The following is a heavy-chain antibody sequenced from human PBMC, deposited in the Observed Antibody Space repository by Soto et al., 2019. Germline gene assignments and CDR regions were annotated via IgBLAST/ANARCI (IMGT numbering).Heavy chain of an antibody. CDR1: GYTFTSYY. Sequence: QVQLVQSGAEVKKPGASVKVSCKASGYTFTSYYMHWVRQAPGQGLEWMGIINPSGGSTSYAQKFQGRVTVTRDTSTSTVYMELSSLRSEDTAVYYCAREGAGQQVVVVTAMPAFDIWGQGTMVTVSS. V-gene: IGHV1-46*01. D-gene: IGHD2-21*02. CDR2: INPSGGST. CDR3: AREGAGQQVVVVTAMPAFDI. J-gene: IGHJ3*02.